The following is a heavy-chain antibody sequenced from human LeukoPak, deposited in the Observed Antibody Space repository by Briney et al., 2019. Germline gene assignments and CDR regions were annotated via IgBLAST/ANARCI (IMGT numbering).Heavy chain of an antibody. J-gene: IGHJ4*02. V-gene: IGHV4-30-2*01. CDR3: ARDKSTLGTDFDY. Sequence: SETLSLTCTVSGGSISSGGYYWSWIRQPPGKGLEWIGYIYHSGSTYYNPSLKSRVTISVDRSKNQFSLKLSSVTAADTAVYYCARDKSTLGTDFDYWGQGTLVTVSS. D-gene: IGHD7-27*01. CDR2: IYHSGST. CDR1: GGSISSGGYY.